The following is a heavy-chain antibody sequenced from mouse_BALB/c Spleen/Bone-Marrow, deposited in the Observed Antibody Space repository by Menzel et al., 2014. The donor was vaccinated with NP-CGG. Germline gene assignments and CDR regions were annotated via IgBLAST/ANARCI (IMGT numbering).Heavy chain of an antibody. Sequence: MLVESGGGLVKLGGSLKLSCAASGFTFSSYYMSWVRQTPEKRLELVAAIISNGGGTYYPDTMKGRFIISRDNAKNTLYLQMSSLKSEDTALYYCARRGISTSEGVGAMDYWGQGTSVTVSS. D-gene: IGHD1-1*01. J-gene: IGHJ4*01. CDR1: GFTFSSYY. V-gene: IGHV5-6-2*01. CDR2: IISNGGGT. CDR3: ARRGISTSEGVGAMDY.